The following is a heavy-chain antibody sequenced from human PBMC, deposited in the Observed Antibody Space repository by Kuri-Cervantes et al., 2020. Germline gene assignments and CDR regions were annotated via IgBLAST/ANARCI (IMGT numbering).Heavy chain of an antibody. CDR3: ARDTYDSSGLDY. CDR2: ISWNSGSI. V-gene: IGHV3-9*01. D-gene: IGHD3-22*01. CDR1: GFTFDDYA. Sequence: GGSLRLSCAASGFTFDDYAMHWVRQAPGKGLEWVSGISWNSGSIGYADSVKGRFTISRDNSKNTLYLQMNSLRAEDTAVYYCARDTYDSSGLDYWGQGTLVTVSS. J-gene: IGHJ4*02.